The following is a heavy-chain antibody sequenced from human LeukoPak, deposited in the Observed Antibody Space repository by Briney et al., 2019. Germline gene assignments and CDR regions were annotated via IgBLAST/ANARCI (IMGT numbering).Heavy chain of an antibody. D-gene: IGHD2-2*01. Sequence: SETLTLTCTVSGGSISSSSYYWGWIRQPPGKGLEWIGSAYYSGSTYYDPSLQSRVTISVDTSKNQFSLKLSSVTAADTAVYYCARHRPREGLVVVPAALGYWGQGTLVTVSS. CDR1: GGSISSSSYY. CDR2: AYYSGST. J-gene: IGHJ4*02. V-gene: IGHV4-39*01. CDR3: ARHRPREGLVVVPAALGY.